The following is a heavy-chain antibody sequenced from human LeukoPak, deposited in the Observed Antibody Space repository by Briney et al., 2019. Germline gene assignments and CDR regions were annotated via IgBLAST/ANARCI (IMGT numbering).Heavy chain of an antibody. CDR3: ATVTWAGKNFDY. Sequence: SGGSLRLSCVASGVTLSNYAMSWARQAPGKGLEWVSGISSSGSGGNTYYADSVKGRFTISRDNSKNTLYLQMNSLRAEDTAIYYCATVTWAGKNFDYWGQGTLVTVPS. CDR1: GVTLSNYA. D-gene: IGHD7-27*01. CDR2: ISSSGSGGNT. J-gene: IGHJ4*02. V-gene: IGHV3-23*01.